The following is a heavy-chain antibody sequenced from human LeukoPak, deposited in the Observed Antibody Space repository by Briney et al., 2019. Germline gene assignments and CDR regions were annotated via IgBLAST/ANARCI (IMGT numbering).Heavy chain of an antibody. CDR3: ARHKYSNILTGFDY. J-gene: IGHJ4*02. D-gene: IGHD3-9*01. CDR2: IYYSGST. Sequence: SETLSLTCAVYGGSFSSSSYYWGWIRQPPGKGLEWIGSIYYSGSTYYNPSLKSRVTISVDTSKNQFSLKLSSVTAADTAVYYCARHKYSNILTGFDYWGQGTLVTVSS. CDR1: GGSFSSSSYY. V-gene: IGHV4-39*01.